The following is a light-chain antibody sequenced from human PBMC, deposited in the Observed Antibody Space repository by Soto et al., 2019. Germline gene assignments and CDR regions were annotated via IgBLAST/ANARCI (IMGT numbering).Light chain of an antibody. CDR3: AAWDDSLNGYV. Sequence: QSVMTQPPSTSGTPGQRVTISCSGSSSNNGSKTVNWYQHLPGTAPKLLIYSNNQRPSGVPERFSGSKSGTSASLAVSGLQAEDEDDYYCAAWDDSLNGYVFGTGTKLTVL. CDR2: SNN. V-gene: IGLV1-44*01. J-gene: IGLJ1*01. CDR1: SSNNGSKT.